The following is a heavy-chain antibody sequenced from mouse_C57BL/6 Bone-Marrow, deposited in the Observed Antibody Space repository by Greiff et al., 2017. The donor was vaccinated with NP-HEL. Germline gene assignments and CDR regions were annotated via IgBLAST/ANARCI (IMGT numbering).Heavy chain of an antibody. CDR1: GYAFTNYL. CDR3: ARRGIYYGSSEDY. J-gene: IGHJ2*01. Sequence: QVQLQQSGAELVRPGTSVKVSCKASGYAFTNYLIEWVKQRPGQGLAWIGVINPGSGGTNYNEKFKGKATLTADKSSSTAYMQLSSLTSEDSAVYFCARRGIYYGSSEDYWGQGTTLTVSS. D-gene: IGHD1-1*01. CDR2: INPGSGGT. V-gene: IGHV1-54*01.